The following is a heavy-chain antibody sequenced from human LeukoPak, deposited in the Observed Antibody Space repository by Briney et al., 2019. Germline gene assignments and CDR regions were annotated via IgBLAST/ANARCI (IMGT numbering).Heavy chain of an antibody. D-gene: IGHD6-13*01. CDR1: GFTVSSNY. Sequence: GGSLRLSCAASGFTVSSNYMSWVRQAPGKGLEWVSVIYSGGSTYYAGSVKGRFTISRDNSKNTLYLQMNSLRAEDTAVYYCASIAAAGGFDYWGQGTLVTVSS. J-gene: IGHJ4*02. CDR3: ASIAAAGGFDY. V-gene: IGHV3-66*01. CDR2: IYSGGST.